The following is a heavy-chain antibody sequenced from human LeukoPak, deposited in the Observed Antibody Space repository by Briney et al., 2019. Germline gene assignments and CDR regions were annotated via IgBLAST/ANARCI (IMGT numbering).Heavy chain of an antibody. CDR2: IYYSGST. Sequence: PSETLSLTCTVSGGSISSYYWSWIRQPPGKGLEWIGSIYYSGSTYYNPSLKSRVTISVDTSKNQFSLKLSSVTAADTAVYYCARAPDYDILTGYGAFDIWGQGTMVTVSS. CDR1: GGSISSYY. V-gene: IGHV4-59*01. J-gene: IGHJ3*02. CDR3: ARAPDYDILTGYGAFDI. D-gene: IGHD3-9*01.